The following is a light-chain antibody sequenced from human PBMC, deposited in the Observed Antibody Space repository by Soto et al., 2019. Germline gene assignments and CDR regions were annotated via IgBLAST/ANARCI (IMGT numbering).Light chain of an antibody. CDR1: SSDVGGYNY. Sequence: QSALTQPPSASGSPGQSVTISCTGTSSDVGGYNYVSWYQQHPGKAPKLMIYEVTKRPSGVPDRFSGSKSGNTASLVVSGXXXXXXADYYCSSYAGNYNVVFGGGTKLTVL. V-gene: IGLV2-8*01. CDR3: SSYAGNYNVV. J-gene: IGLJ2*01. CDR2: EVT.